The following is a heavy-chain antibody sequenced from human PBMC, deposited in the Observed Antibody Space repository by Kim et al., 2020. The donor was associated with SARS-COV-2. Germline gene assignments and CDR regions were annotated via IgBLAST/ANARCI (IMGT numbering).Heavy chain of an antibody. CDR3: VRDVWGSDGSSSFDD. CDR1: GFIFSRYG. CDR2: VWNDGSQK. J-gene: IGHJ4*02. V-gene: IGHV3-33*01. Sequence: GGSLRLSCAASGFIFSRYGIHWVRQAPGKGLEWVAVVWNDGSQKYYADSVKGRFTIFRDNSKNTVDLQMNGLRGEDTAVYYXVRDVWGSDGSSSFDDWGQGTLXTVSP. D-gene: IGHD3-16*01.